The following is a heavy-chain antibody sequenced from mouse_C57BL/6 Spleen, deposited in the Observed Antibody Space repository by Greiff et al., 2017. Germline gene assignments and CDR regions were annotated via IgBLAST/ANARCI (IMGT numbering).Heavy chain of an antibody. Sequence: QVQLQQSGAELARPGASVKLSCTASGYTFTSYGISWVQQRTGQGLEWIGEIYPRSGNTYYNEKFKGKATLTADKSSSTAYMELRSLTSEDSAVYFGAREGVTAVVAPFWYFEVWGTGTTVTVSS. J-gene: IGHJ1*03. CDR1: GYTFTSYG. V-gene: IGHV1-81*01. CDR2: IYPRSGNT. CDR3: AREGVTAVVAPFWYFEV. D-gene: IGHD1-1*01.